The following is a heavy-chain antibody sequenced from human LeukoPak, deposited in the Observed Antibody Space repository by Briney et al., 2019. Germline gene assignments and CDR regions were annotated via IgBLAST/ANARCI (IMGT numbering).Heavy chain of an antibody. Sequence: SVTVSCKASGGTFSRYAISWVRQAPGQGLEWMGGIIPIFGTANYAQKFQGRVTITTDESTSTAYMELSSLRSEDTAVYYCARSGVVPAAAYYYMDVWGKGTTVTVSS. V-gene: IGHV1-69*05. CDR2: IIPIFGTA. J-gene: IGHJ6*03. CDR1: GGTFSRYA. CDR3: ARSGVVPAAAYYYMDV. D-gene: IGHD2-2*01.